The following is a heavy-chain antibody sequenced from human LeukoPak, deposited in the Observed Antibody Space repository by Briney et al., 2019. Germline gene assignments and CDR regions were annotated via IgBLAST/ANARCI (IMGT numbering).Heavy chain of an antibody. CDR1: GFTFSSYG. Sequence: PGGSLRLSCAASGFTFSSYGMHWVRQAPGKGLEWVSGISWNSGSIGYADSVKGRFTISRDNAKNSLYLQMNSLRAEDTALYYCAKGDMDYGMDVWGQGTTVTVSS. CDR3: AKGDMDYGMDV. D-gene: IGHD3-9*01. CDR2: ISWNSGSI. V-gene: IGHV3-9*01. J-gene: IGHJ6*02.